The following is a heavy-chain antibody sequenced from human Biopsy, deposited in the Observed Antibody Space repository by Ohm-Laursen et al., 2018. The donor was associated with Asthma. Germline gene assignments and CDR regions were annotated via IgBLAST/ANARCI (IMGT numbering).Heavy chain of an antibody. V-gene: IGHV3-9*01. CDR2: ISWDSATI. D-gene: IGHD3-22*01. Sequence: SLRLSCAASGFKFGEYTMHWVRQAPGKGLEWVSGISWDSATIGYADSVEGRFTISRDNAKNSVFLHMDSLRPEDTAFYYCAKVRSDWVITESFDYWGQGVLVTVSS. CDR3: AKVRSDWVITESFDY. CDR1: GFKFGEYT. J-gene: IGHJ4*02.